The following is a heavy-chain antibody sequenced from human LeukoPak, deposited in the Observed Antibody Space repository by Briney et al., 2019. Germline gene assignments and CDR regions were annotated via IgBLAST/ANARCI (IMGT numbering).Heavy chain of an antibody. CDR2: INTNTGNP. CDR1: GYTFTSYA. J-gene: IGHJ5*02. CDR3: ARDITMVRGVITANWFDP. V-gene: IGHV7-4-1*01. Sequence: ASVKVSCKASGYTFTSYAMNWVRQAPGQGLEWMGWINTNTGNPTYAQGFTGRFVFSLDTSVSTACLQICSLKAEDTAVYYCARDITMVRGVITANWFDPWGQGTLVTVSS. D-gene: IGHD3-10*01.